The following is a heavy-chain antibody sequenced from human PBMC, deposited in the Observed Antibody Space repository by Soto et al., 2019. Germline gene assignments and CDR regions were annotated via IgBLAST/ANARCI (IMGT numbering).Heavy chain of an antibody. Sequence: HPGGSLGLSCAASGFSFSSYWMHWVRQAPGKGLVWVSRMSTDGSSTSYVDSVKGRFTISRDNAKNSLYLQMNSLRAEDTAVYYCARYDSSGYYWPYYYYGMDVWGQGTTVTVSS. CDR2: MSTDGSST. J-gene: IGHJ6*02. V-gene: IGHV3-74*01. CDR1: GFSFSSYW. CDR3: ARYDSSGYYWPYYYYGMDV. D-gene: IGHD3-22*01.